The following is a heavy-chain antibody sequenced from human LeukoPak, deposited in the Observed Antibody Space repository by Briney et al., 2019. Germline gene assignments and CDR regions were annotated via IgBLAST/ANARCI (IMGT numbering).Heavy chain of an antibody. V-gene: IGHV3-53*01. CDR2: IYKDGRT. CDR3: ARDVNSYAHCGH. CDR1: GFTVNSNY. J-gene: IGHJ4*02. D-gene: IGHD5-18*01. Sequence: GGSLRLSCAASGFTVNSNYMSWVRQAPGKGLERVSIIYKDGRTYYADSVKGRFTISRDNSRNMLYLQMNSLRAEDTAVYYCARDVNSYAHCGHWGQGTLVTVSS.